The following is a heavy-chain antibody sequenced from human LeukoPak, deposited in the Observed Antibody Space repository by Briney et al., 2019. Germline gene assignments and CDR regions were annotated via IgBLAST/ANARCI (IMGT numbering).Heavy chain of an antibody. J-gene: IGHJ3*01. CDR1: GFTFSSYA. CDR3: AKGPFSGTYNDAFDV. V-gene: IGHV3-23*01. D-gene: IGHD1-26*01. Sequence: PGGSLRLSCAASGFTFSSYAMSRVRQAPGKGLEWVSAIDSSGDDAFYADSVRGRFTLSRDNFKNTMFLQMNSLRAEDTAVYYCAKGPFSGTYNDAFDVWGQGTMVIVSS. CDR2: IDSSGDDA.